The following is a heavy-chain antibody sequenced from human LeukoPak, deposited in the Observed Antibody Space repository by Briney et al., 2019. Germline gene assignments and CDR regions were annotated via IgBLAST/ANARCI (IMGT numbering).Heavy chain of an antibody. CDR3: ARHGKMRQWLVRVSYYGMDV. CDR2: IYYSGST. D-gene: IGHD6-19*01. Sequence: SETLSLTSTVSGGSISSYYWSWIRQPPGKGLEWIGYIYYSGSTNYNPSLKSRVTISVDTSTNQFSLKLSSVTAADTAVYYCARHGKMRQWLVRVSYYGMDVWGQGTTVTVSS. V-gene: IGHV4-59*08. J-gene: IGHJ6*02. CDR1: GGSISSYY.